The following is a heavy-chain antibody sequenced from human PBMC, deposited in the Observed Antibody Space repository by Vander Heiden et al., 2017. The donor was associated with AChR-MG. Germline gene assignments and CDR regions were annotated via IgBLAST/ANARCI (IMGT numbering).Heavy chain of an antibody. V-gene: IGHV4-34*01. CDR2: INHSGST. CDR3: ASRKVKGIVVVPAATSSMDV. CDR1: GGSFSGYY. J-gene: IGHJ6*03. Sequence: QVQLQQWGAGLLKPSETLSLTCAVYGGSFSGYYWSWIRQPPGKGLEWIGEINHSGSTNYNPSLKSRVTISVDTSKNQFSLKLSSVTAADTAVYYCASRKVKGIVVVPAATSSMDVWGKGTTVTVSS. D-gene: IGHD2-2*01.